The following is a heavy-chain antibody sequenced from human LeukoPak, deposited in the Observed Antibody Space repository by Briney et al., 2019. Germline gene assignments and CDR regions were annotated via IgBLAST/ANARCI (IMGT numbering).Heavy chain of an antibody. CDR1: GGSFSGYY. Sequence: SETLSLTCAVYGGSFSGYYWSWIRQPPGKGLEWIGEINHSGSTNYNPSLKSRVTISVATSKNQFSLKLSSVTAADTAVYYCARTGRRNYYDSTIPRRDAFDIWGQGTMVTVSS. J-gene: IGHJ3*02. D-gene: IGHD3-22*01. CDR2: INHSGST. V-gene: IGHV4-34*01. CDR3: ARTGRRNYYDSTIPRRDAFDI.